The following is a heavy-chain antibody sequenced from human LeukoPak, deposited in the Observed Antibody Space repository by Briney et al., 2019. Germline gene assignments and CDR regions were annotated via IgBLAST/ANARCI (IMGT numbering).Heavy chain of an antibody. CDR2: ITPNADRT. Sequence: GGSLRLSCAASGFTFGSYGMSWVRQAPGKGLEWVSFITPNADRTSYADSVEGRFTISRDNPRNTLYMQMNSLRDEDTAIYYCAIIHGYYDGSGYWVQWGQGTLVTVSS. D-gene: IGHD3-22*01. J-gene: IGHJ1*01. CDR1: GFTFGSYG. V-gene: IGHV3-23*01. CDR3: AIIHGYYDGSGYWVQ.